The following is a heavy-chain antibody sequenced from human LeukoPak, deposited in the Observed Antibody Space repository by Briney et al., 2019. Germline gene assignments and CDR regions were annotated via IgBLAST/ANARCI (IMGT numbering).Heavy chain of an antibody. J-gene: IGHJ4*02. D-gene: IGHD4-11*01. CDR2: ISYDGSNK. CDR3: ARDPAHSTVTTPWVY. V-gene: IGHV3-30-3*01. Sequence: GRSLRLSCAASGFTFSSYAMHWVRQAPGKGLEWVAVISYDGSNKYYADSVKGRFTISRDNSKNTLYLQMNSLRAEDTAVCYCARDPAHSTVTTPWVYWGQGTLVTVSS. CDR1: GFTFSSYA.